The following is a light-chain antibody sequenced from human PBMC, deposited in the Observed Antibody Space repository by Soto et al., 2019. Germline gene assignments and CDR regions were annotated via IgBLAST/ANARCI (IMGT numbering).Light chain of an antibody. Sequence: EIVFPKSPGPVTLSPWVRATRTFRASQSISSSFVAWQQQPPGAAPRLLIDGASRRATGIPDMCSGSGAGTVFILTISRLDDEYVAVYCRQHDGSSPCTFGGGTKVDIK. CDR3: QHDGSSPCT. CDR2: GAS. CDR1: QSISSSF. J-gene: IGKJ4*02. V-gene: IGKV3-20*01.